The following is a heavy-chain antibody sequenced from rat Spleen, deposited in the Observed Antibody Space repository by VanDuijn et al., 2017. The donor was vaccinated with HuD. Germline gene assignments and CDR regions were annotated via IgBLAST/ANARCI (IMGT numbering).Heavy chain of an antibody. Sequence: EVQLEESGGGLVQPGRSLKLSCAASGFTFSNYGMAWVCQAPAKGLEWVATINYDGSSTYYRDSVKGRFTISRDNAKSTLYLQMNSLRSEDTATYYCARHLATEGIVSWYFDVWGPGTMVTVSS. D-gene: IGHD1-11*01. CDR3: ARHLATEGIVSWYFDV. J-gene: IGHJ1*01. CDR2: INYDGSST. V-gene: IGHV5-29*01. CDR1: GFTFSNYG.